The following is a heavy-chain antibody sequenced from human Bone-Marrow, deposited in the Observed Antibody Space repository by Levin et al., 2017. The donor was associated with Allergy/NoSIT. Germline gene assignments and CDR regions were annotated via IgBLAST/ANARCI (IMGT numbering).Heavy chain of an antibody. Sequence: GGSLRLSCVASGFTFNQYAMSWVRQAPGKGLEFVSGIIDGGGTTYYADSVKGRFTISRDDFKNTVSLQMNSLRAEDTAVYYCVKYDTVKGIVASTRVDHWGQGTLVTVSS. CDR1: GFTFNQYA. D-gene: IGHD1-26*01. V-gene: IGHV3-23*01. J-gene: IGHJ4*02. CDR3: VKYDTVKGIVASTRVDH. CDR2: IIDGGGTT.